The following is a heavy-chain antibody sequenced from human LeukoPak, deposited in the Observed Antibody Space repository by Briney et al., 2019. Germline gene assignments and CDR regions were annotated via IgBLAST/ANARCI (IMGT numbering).Heavy chain of an antibody. D-gene: IGHD4-17*01. CDR3: ARRSAGDYVSYYYGMDV. Sequence: SETLSLTCTVSSGSISSFYWSWIRQPPGKGLEWIGYIYYSGSTNYNPSLKSRVTISVDTSKNQFSLKLSSVTAADTAVYYCARRSAGDYVSYYYGMDVWGQGTTVTVSS. J-gene: IGHJ6*02. CDR2: IYYSGST. CDR1: SGSISSFY. V-gene: IGHV4-59*12.